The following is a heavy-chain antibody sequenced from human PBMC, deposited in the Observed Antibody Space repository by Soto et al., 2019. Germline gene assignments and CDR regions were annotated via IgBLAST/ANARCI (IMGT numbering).Heavy chain of an antibody. CDR3: ARILLSRAYYYYYYYMDV. CDR2: INHSGST. J-gene: IGHJ6*03. CDR1: GGSFSGYY. V-gene: IGHV4-34*01. Sequence: SETLSLTCAVYGGSFSGYYWSWIRQPPGKGLEWIGEINHSGSTNYNSSLKSRVTISVDTSKNQFSLKLSSVTAADTAVYYCARILLSRAYYYYYYYMDVWGKGTTVTVSS.